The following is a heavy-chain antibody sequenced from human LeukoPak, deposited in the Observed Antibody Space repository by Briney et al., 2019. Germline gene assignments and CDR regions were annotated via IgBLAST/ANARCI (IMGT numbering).Heavy chain of an antibody. V-gene: IGHV3-11*01. CDR2: ISGSGSSM. CDR1: GFTFSDYY. D-gene: IGHD3-10*01. J-gene: IGHJ4*02. Sequence: GSLRLSCAASGFTFSDYYMSWIRQAPGKGLEWISYISGSGSSMYYADSVKDRFTISRDNAKNSLYLQMNSLRAEDTAVYYCATHDFSGAYYFDYWGQGTLVTVSS. CDR3: ATHDFSGAYYFDY.